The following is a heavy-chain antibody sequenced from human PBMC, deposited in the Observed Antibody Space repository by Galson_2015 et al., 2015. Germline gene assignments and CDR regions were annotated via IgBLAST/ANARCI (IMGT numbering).Heavy chain of an antibody. J-gene: IGHJ4*02. V-gene: IGHV1-18*01. CDR2: ISAYNGNT. CDR1: GYTFTSYG. CDR3: SRDRTLDRFCSGGSCYHGY. Sequence: SVKVSCKASGYTFTSYGISWVRQAPGQGLEWMGWISAYNGNTDSAQKLQGRVSMTTDTSTSTAYMELRSLRSDDTAVYYCSRDRTLDRFCSGGSCYHGYWGQGPRLTVSS. D-gene: IGHD2-15*01.